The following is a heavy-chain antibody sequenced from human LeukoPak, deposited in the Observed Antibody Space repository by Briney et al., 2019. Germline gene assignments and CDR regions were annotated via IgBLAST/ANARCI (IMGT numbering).Heavy chain of an antibody. V-gene: IGHV4-34*01. J-gene: IGHJ4*02. CDR3: ARGRLDGYYFDY. CDR1: GGSFSGYY. D-gene: IGHD1-1*01. Sequence: SETLSLTCVVYGGSFSGYYWTWIRQPPGTGLEWIGEIHYSGATSYKPSLKSRATISGDTSKNQFSLNLRSVTGTDTAVYYCARGRLDGYYFDYWGQGALATVSS. CDR2: IHYSGAT.